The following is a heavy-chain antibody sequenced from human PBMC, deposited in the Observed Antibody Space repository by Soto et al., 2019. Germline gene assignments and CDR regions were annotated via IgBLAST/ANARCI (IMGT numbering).Heavy chain of an antibody. V-gene: IGHV4-39*01. CDR2: VFYTGFT. J-gene: IGHJ4*02. Sequence: PSETLSLTCAVSGGSISGSYYYWGWLRQSPGRGPEWIGSVFYTGFTSYNPSLERRVSVSVDTSKNQFSLKVSAVTAADTAVYYCASSQKGYNWNYFDHWGQGALVTVSS. CDR1: GGSISGSYYY. D-gene: IGHD1-20*01. CDR3: ASSQKGYNWNYFDH.